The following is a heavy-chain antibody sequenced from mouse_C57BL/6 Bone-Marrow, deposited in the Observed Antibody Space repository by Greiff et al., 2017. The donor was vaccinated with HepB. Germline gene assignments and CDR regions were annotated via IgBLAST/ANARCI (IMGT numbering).Heavy chain of an antibody. CDR2: IYPGDGDT. V-gene: IGHV1-82*01. CDR1: GYAFSSSW. D-gene: IGHD2-5*01. CDR3: YSNYYAMDY. J-gene: IGHJ4*01. Sequence: QVQLQQSGAELVKPGASVKISCKASGYAFSSSWMNWVKQRPGKGLEWIGRIYPGDGDTNYNGKFKGKATLTADKSSSTAYMQLSSLTSEDSAVYFCYSNYYAMDYWGQGTSVTVSS.